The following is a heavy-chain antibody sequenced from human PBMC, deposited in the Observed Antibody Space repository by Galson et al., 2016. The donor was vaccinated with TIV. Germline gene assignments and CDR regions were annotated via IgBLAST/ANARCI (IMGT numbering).Heavy chain of an antibody. D-gene: IGHD1-7*01. CDR1: GDSVSGNTAA. CDR3: SRGNWNYGMGGAMDV. CDR2: TYYTSKWNT. J-gene: IGHJ6*02. V-gene: IGHV6-1*01. Sequence: CAISGDSVSGNTAAWNWVMQSPSRGLEWLGRTYYTSKWNTDYAVSVKGRIIIRPDTSMNQVSLQLSSVIPDDTAVYYCSRGNWNYGMGGAMDVWGRGTTVTVSS.